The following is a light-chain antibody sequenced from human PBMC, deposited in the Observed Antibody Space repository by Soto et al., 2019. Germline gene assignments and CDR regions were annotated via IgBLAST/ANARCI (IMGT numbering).Light chain of an antibody. CDR1: QTISTY. CDR2: GAS. CDR3: QQSYSTPPT. Sequence: DIQMTQSPSSLSASVGDRVTITCRASQTISTYLNWYQQKPGRAPNLLIYGASNLQSGVPSRFSGSGSGTDCTLTISSLQPEDFASYYCQQSYSTPPTLGQGTKVDIK. J-gene: IGKJ1*01. V-gene: IGKV1-39*01.